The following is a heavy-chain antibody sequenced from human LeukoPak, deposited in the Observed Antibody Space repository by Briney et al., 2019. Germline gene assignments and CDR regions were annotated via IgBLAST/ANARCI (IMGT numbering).Heavy chain of an antibody. J-gene: IGHJ3*02. Sequence: PGGSLRLSCAASGFTFSTYSMNWVRQAPGKGLEWVSSISSSSSYIYYADSLKGRFTFSRDNAKNSLYLQMNSLRAEDTAVYYCARATVGDDAFDIWGQGTMVTVSS. CDR1: GFTFSTYS. V-gene: IGHV3-21*01. CDR3: ARATVGDDAFDI. CDR2: ISSSSSYI. D-gene: IGHD4-23*01.